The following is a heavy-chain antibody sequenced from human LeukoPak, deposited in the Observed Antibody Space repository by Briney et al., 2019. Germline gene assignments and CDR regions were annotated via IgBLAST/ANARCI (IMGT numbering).Heavy chain of an antibody. J-gene: IGHJ3*02. D-gene: IGHD3-16*01. CDR2: ISSRSDYI. CDR3: ARDRRGQFGSISAFDI. V-gene: IGHV3-21*01. Sequence: GGSLRLSCAASGFTFSSYSMNWIRQAPGKGLEWVSSISSRSDYIYSADSVKGRFIISRDNAKKSLSLQMNSLRAEDTAVYYCARDRRGQFGSISAFDIWGQGTMVTVSS. CDR1: GFTFSSYS.